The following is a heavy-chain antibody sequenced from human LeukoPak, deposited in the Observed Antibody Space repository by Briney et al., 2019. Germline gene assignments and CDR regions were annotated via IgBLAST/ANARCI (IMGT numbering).Heavy chain of an antibody. J-gene: IGHJ4*02. Sequence: GGSLRLSCAASGFTFSNYGMNWVRQAPGKGLEWVAFIRYDGSNKYYADSVKGRFTISRDNSKNTLYLQMNSLRAEDTAVYYCAKGYGSGSYSQYYFDYWGQGTLVTVSS. CDR1: GFTFSNYG. V-gene: IGHV3-30*02. CDR2: IRYDGSNK. D-gene: IGHD3-10*01. CDR3: AKGYGSGSYSQYYFDY.